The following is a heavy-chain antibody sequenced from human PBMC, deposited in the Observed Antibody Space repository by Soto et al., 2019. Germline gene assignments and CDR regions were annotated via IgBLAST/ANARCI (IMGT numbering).Heavy chain of an antibody. CDR2: IWYDGSNK. CDR3: ARTPSASPYYFDY. CDR1: GFTFSSYG. J-gene: IGHJ4*02. V-gene: IGHV3-33*01. Sequence: QVQLVESGGGVVQPGRSLRLSCAASGFTFSSYGMHWVRQAPGKGLEWVAVIWYDGSNKYYADSVKGRFTISRDNSKNTLYLHMNSLRSEDTAGYYWARTPSASPYYFDYWGQGTLVTVSS.